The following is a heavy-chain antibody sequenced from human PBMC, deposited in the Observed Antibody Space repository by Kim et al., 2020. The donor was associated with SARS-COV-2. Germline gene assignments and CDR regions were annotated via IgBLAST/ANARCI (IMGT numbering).Heavy chain of an antibody. CDR3: AKDLLYVPGRGYFDS. J-gene: IGHJ4*02. V-gene: IGHV3-23*01. D-gene: IGHD3-10*01. Sequence: AEPVRGPFTISRDNSKNRLYLQMDSLRVEDTAVYYCAKDLLYVPGRGYFDSWGQGVLVTVSS.